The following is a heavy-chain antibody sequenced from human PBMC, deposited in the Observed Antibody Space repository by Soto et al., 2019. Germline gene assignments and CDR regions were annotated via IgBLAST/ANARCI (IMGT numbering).Heavy chain of an antibody. D-gene: IGHD5-18*01. CDR3: ARADGYSYGWGYYFDY. CDR1: GFTFSSYA. CDR2: ISYDGSNK. V-gene: IGHV3-30-3*01. Sequence: ESGGGVVQPGRSLRLSCAASGFTFSSYAMHWVRQAPGKGLEWVAVISYDGSNKYYADSVKGRFTISRDNSKNTLYLQMNSLRAEDTAVYYCARADGYSYGWGYYFDYWGQGTLVTVSS. J-gene: IGHJ4*02.